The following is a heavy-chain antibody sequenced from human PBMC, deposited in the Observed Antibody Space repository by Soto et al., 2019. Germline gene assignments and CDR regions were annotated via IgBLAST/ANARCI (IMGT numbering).Heavy chain of an antibody. CDR2: ISSSSSTI. CDR3: ARVFYSVAGTGGLDY. Sequence: EVQLVESGGGLVQPGGSLRLSCAASGFTFSSYSMNWVRQAPGKGLEWVSYISSSSSTIYYADSVKGRFTISRDNAKNSLYLQMNSLRDEDTAVYYCARVFYSVAGTGGLDYWGQGTLVIVSS. V-gene: IGHV3-48*02. CDR1: GFTFSSYS. D-gene: IGHD6-19*01. J-gene: IGHJ4*02.